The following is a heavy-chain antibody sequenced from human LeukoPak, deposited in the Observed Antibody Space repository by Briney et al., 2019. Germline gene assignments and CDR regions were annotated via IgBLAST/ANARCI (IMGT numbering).Heavy chain of an antibody. CDR1: GFSFGSYA. CDR2: ISAGGTT. J-gene: IGHJ4*02. CDR3: AKSSGGWFEDY. D-gene: IGHD3-10*01. V-gene: IGHV3-23*01. Sequence: PGGSLRLSCAVSGFSFGSYAMSWVRQAPGKGLQWVSSISAGGTTYYADSVKGRFTVSRDNSKNTMYLQMNSLRAEDTAVYYCAKSSGGWFEDYWGQVTLVTVSS.